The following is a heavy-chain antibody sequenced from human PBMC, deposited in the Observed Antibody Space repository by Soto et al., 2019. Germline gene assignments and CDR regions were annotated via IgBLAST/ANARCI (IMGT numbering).Heavy chain of an antibody. CDR3: AASPNADFFDY. V-gene: IGHV4-31*03. Sequence: QVQLQESGPGLVTRSQSLSLTCTVSGGSISSGGYYWRWIRQHPGRGLEWIGHISFSGNTDYNPSLESRVAISLDTPRNRFSLKLSSVTAADTAVYYCAASPNADFFDYWGQGALVTVSA. CDR2: ISFSGNT. CDR1: GGSISSGGYY. J-gene: IGHJ4*02.